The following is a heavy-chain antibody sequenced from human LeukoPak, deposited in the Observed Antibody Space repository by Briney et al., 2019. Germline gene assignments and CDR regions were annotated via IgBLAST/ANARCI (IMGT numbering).Heavy chain of an antibody. J-gene: IGHJ6*02. CDR1: AYTFTTKG. D-gene: IGHD3-9*01. Sequence: ASVNVTSTASAYTFTTKGHSRVRQVPGQGLGWRGWMSSFRHNTDYAQNFQGRLTLTTDTFAGTSYMELRSRRSDDTAVYYCARDVDLLRDVWGQGTTVSVSS. CDR2: MSSFRHNT. V-gene: IGHV1-18*01. CDR3: ARDVDLLRDV.